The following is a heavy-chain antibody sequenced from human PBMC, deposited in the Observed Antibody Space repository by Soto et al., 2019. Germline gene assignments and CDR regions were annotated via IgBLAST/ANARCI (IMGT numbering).Heavy chain of an antibody. CDR1: GFTFSSYA. CDR2: ISGSGGST. V-gene: IGHV3-23*01. CDR3: AKVVSLGYCSGGSCYSMDWFDP. Sequence: HPGGSLRLSCAASGFTFSSYAMSWVRQAPGKGLEWVSAISGSGGSTYYADSVKGRFTISRDNSKNTLYLQMNSLRAEDTAVYYCAKVVSLGYCSGGSCYSMDWFDPWGQGTLVTVSS. J-gene: IGHJ5*02. D-gene: IGHD2-15*01.